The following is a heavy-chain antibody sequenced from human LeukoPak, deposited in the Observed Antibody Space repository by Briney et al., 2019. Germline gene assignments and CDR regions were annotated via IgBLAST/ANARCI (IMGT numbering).Heavy chain of an antibody. Sequence: SQTLSLTCAISGDSVSSNSAAWNWIRQSPSRGLEWLGRTYYRSKWYNDYAVSVKSRITINPDTSKNQFSLKLSSVTAADTAVYYCARANVGLLWFGEFWPWGQGTLVTVSS. CDR1: GDSVSSNSAA. D-gene: IGHD3-10*01. V-gene: IGHV6-1*01. J-gene: IGHJ5*02. CDR3: ARANVGLLWFGEFWP. CDR2: TYYRSKWYN.